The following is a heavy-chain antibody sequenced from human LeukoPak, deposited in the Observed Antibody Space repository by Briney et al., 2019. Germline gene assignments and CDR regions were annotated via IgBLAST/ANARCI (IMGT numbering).Heavy chain of an antibody. Sequence: GGSLRLSCAASGFTFSSYNMNWVRQAPGKGLEWVANIKQDGSEKYYVDSVKGRFTISRDNAKNSLYLQMNSLRAEDTAVYYCARRGSGLRFLEWLTPNIYYYYYYMDVWGKGTTVTVSS. CDR1: GFTFSSYN. J-gene: IGHJ6*03. CDR3: ARRGSGLRFLEWLTPNIYYYYYYMDV. V-gene: IGHV3-7*01. D-gene: IGHD3-3*01. CDR2: IKQDGSEK.